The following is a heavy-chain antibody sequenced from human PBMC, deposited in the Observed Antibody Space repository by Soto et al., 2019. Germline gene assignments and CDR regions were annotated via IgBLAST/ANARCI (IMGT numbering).Heavy chain of an antibody. CDR3: ARDRVIAAAAPAALCY. D-gene: IGHD6-13*01. Sequence: GASVKVACKASGYTSTNYGMHWVRQAPGQRLEWMGWINAYSGNTKYAQKLQGRITMTTDTSASTAYMELRSLRSDDTAVYYCARDRVIAAAAPAALCYWGQGTLVTVS. V-gene: IGHV1-3*01. CDR2: INAYSGNT. CDR1: GYTSTNYG. J-gene: IGHJ4*02.